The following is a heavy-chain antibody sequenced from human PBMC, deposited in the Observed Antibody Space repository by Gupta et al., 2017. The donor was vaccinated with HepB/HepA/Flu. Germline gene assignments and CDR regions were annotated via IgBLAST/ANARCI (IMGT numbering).Heavy chain of an antibody. CDR2: IKEDGSEK. V-gene: IGHV3-7*01. D-gene: IGHD5-18*01. Sequence: EVQLVESGGGLVQPGGSLRLSCAASGFTFSSYWMSWVRQAPGKGLEWVANIKEDGSEKYYVDSVKGRFTSSRDNAKNSLFLQMNSLRAEDTAVYYCAREFGLREYSDGYFGYWGQGTPVTVSS. CDR1: GFTFSSYW. CDR3: AREFGLREYSDGYFGY. J-gene: IGHJ4*02.